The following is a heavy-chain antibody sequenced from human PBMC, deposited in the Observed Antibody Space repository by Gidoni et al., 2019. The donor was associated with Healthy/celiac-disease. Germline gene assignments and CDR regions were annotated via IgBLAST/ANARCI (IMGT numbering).Heavy chain of an antibody. CDR3: ARQEAGSYLGADAFDI. D-gene: IGHD1-26*01. Sequence: QVQLQESGPGLVKPSETLSLPCTVSGGSISSYYWSWIRQPPGKGLEWIGYIYYSGSTNYNPSLKSRVTISVDTSKNQFSLKLSSVTAADTAVYYCARQEAGSYLGADAFDIWGQGTMVTVSS. CDR2: IYYSGST. CDR1: GGSISSYY. V-gene: IGHV4-59*01. J-gene: IGHJ3*02.